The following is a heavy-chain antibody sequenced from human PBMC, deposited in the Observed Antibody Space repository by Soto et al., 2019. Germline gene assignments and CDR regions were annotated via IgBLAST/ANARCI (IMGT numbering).Heavy chain of an antibody. V-gene: IGHV3-23*01. CDR3: TKREGSEYVNWSFDY. CDR1: GFTFSSYA. CDR2: ITGSGGNT. Sequence: EVQLLESGGGLVQPGGSLRLSCAASGFTFSSYAMSWVRQAPGKGLEWVSGITGSGGNTYYADSVKGRFTLSRDNSKNTLYLQVSSMRVEDTAVYYCTKREGSEYVNWSFDYWGQGTLVTVSS. J-gene: IGHJ4*02. D-gene: IGHD3-16*01.